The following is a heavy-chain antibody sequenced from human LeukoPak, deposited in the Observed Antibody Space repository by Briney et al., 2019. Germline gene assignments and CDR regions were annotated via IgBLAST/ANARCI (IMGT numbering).Heavy chain of an antibody. J-gene: IGHJ4*02. CDR3: ARVFAPLLWFGESGKYFDY. CDR1: GGSISSGGYY. D-gene: IGHD3-10*01. V-gene: IGHV4-31*03. CDR2: IYYSGST. Sequence: SQTLSLTCTVSGGSISSGGYYWSWIRQHPGKGLEWIGYIYYSGSTYYNPSLKSRVTISVDTSKNQFSLKLSSVTAADTAVYYCARVFAPLLWFGESGKYFDYWGQGTLVTVSS.